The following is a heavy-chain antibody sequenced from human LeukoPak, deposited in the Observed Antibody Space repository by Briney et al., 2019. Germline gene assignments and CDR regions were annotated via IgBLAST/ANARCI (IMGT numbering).Heavy chain of an antibody. V-gene: IGHV1-2*02. CDR2: INPNSGGH. Sequence: ASVKVSCKASGYTFTGYYMHWVRQAPGQGLEWMGWINPNSGGHNYAQKFQGRVTTTRDTSISTAYMELGRLRSDDTAVYYCARDRLGGGNYNHFDYWGQGTLVTVSS. D-gene: IGHD3-10*01. J-gene: IGHJ4*02. CDR3: ARDRLGGGNYNHFDY. CDR1: GYTFTGYY.